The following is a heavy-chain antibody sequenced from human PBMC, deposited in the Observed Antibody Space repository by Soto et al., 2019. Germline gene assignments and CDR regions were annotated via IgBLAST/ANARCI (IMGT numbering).Heavy chain of an antibody. D-gene: IGHD3-10*01. Sequence: QVQLVESGGGVVQPGRSLRLSCAASGFTFSSYGMHWVRQAPGKGLEWVALISYDGSNGYYADSVKGRLTISRDNSKNTLYLEMNRLRPEDTAVYYCAKDKGVQRVYVDNWGQGTLVTVSS. J-gene: IGHJ4*02. CDR1: GFTFSSYG. CDR2: ISYDGSNG. V-gene: IGHV3-30*18. CDR3: AKDKGVQRVYVDN.